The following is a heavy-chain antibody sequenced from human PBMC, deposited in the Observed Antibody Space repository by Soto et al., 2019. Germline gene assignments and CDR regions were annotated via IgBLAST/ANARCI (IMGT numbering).Heavy chain of an antibody. J-gene: IGHJ2*01. CDR2: IIPIFGTA. D-gene: IGHD2-15*01. V-gene: IGHV1-69*01. Sequence: QVQLVQSGAEVKKPGSSVKVSCKASGGTFSSYAISWVRQAPGQGLEWMGGIIPIFGTANYAQKFQGRVTITEAEYTSTDYMELSSLRSEDTAVYYCARSRWQRHFDLWGRGTLVTVSS. CDR1: GGTFSSYA. CDR3: ARSRWQRHFDL.